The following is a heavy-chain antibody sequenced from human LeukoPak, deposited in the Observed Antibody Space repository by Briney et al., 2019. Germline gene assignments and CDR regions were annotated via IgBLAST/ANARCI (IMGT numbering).Heavy chain of an antibody. Sequence: ASVKVSCKASGYTFTSYGISWVRQAPGQGLEWMGWISAYNGNTNDAQKLQGRVTMTTDTSTSTAYMELRSLRSDDTAVYYCARDLGYSSGWYDFDYWGQGTLVTVSS. CDR3: ARDLGYSSGWYDFDY. J-gene: IGHJ4*02. V-gene: IGHV1-18*01. D-gene: IGHD6-19*01. CDR2: ISAYNGNT. CDR1: GYTFTSYG.